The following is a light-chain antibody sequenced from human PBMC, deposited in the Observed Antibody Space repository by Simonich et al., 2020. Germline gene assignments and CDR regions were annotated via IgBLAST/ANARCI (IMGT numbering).Light chain of an antibody. CDR1: TGAVPSGHY. J-gene: IGLJ2*01. CDR2: DTS. CDR3: LLSYSGARLVV. Sequence: QAVVTQEPSLTVSPGGTVPLTCGSSTGAVPSGHYPYWFQQKPGQAPRTLIYDTSNKPSRTPARFSGSLLGGKAALTLSGAQPEDEAEYYCLLSYSGARLVVFGGGTKLTVL. V-gene: IGLV7-46*01.